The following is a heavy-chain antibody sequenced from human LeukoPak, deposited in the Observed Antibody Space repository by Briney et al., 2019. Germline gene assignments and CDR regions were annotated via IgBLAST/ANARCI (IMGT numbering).Heavy chain of an antibody. CDR1: GFTFNSYA. J-gene: IGHJ4*02. D-gene: IGHD5-18*01. V-gene: IGHV3-23*01. CDR2: ISGSGGST. CDR3: AKDVIKGSPLWVDYFDY. Sequence: GGSLRLSCAASGFTFNSYAVSWVRQAPGKGLEWASGISGSGGSTYYADSVKGRFTVSRDNSKNTLYMQMNSLRVEDTAVYYCAKDVIKGSPLWVDYFDYWGQGTLVTVSS.